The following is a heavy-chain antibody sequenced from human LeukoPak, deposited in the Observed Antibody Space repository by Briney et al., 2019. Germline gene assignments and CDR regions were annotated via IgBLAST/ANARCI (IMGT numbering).Heavy chain of an antibody. D-gene: IGHD5-18*01. Sequence: SGPALVKPTQTLTLTCTGSGFSLITSGMCVNRIRQPPGKALEWLARIDWDDDKYYSTSLKTRLTISKDTSKNQVVLTMTNMDPSDTATYYCARSEPPKQGYEFDYWGQGTLVTVSS. V-gene: IGHV2-70*11. CDR3: ARSEPPKQGYEFDY. J-gene: IGHJ4*02. CDR1: GFSLITSGMC. CDR2: IDWDDDK.